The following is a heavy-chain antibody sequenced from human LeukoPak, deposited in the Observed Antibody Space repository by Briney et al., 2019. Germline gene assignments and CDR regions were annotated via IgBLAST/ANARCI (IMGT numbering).Heavy chain of an antibody. V-gene: IGHV4-39*07. J-gene: IGHJ5*02. D-gene: IGHD4-17*01. Sequence: PSETLSLTCTVSGGSISSSSYYWGWIRQPPGKGLEWIGSIYYSGSTYYSPSLKSRVTISVDTSKNQFSLKLSSVTAADTAVYYCARDAGPPFPVTTGVDPWGQGTLVTVSS. CDR1: GGSISSSSYY. CDR3: ARDAGPPFPVTTGVDP. CDR2: IYYSGST.